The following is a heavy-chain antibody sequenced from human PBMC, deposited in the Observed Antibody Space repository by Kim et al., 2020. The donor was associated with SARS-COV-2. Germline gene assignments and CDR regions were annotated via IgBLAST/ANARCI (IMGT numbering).Heavy chain of an antibody. CDR3: ASQVHIGLEPRHFDY. J-gene: IGHJ4*02. CDR2: IYYSGTP. CDR1: GDFITSSRYY. Sequence: SETLSLTCTVSGDFITSSRYYWGWIRQPPGKGLEWIASIYYSGTPYYNPSFKSRITMSVDTSKNQFSLKFNSVTAADTAMYYCASQVHIGLEPRHFDYWGQGTLVTVSS. D-gene: IGHD2-8*02. V-gene: IGHV4-39*01.